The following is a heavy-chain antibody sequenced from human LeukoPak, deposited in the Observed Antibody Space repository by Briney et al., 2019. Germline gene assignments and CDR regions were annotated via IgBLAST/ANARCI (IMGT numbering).Heavy chain of an antibody. J-gene: IGHJ4*02. Sequence: SETLSLTCAVYGGSFSGYYWTWIRQTPGKGLEWIGEINHGGSVNYNPSLKSRVTISVDTSKNQFSLKLSSVTAADTAVYYCARGGLSGYSGRLDSWGQGTLVTVSS. CDR2: INHGGSV. V-gene: IGHV4-34*01. CDR1: GGSFSGYY. CDR3: ARGGLSGYSGRLDS. D-gene: IGHD5-12*01.